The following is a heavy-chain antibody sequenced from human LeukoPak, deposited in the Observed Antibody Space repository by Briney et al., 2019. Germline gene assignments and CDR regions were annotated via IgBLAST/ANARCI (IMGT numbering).Heavy chain of an antibody. CDR2: IYHSGST. D-gene: IGHD5-24*01. J-gene: IGHJ4*02. V-gene: IGHV4-30-2*01. CDR1: GGSISSGGSS. Sequence: SQTLSLTCAVSGGSISSGGSSWSWIRQPPGKGLEWIGYIYHSGSTYYNPSLKSRVTISVDRSKNQFSLKLSSVTAADTAVYYCARVRDGFDYWGQGTLVTVSS. CDR3: ARVRDGFDY.